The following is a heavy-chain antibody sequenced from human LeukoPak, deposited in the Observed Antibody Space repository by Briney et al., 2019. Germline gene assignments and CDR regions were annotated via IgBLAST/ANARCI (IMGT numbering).Heavy chain of an antibody. D-gene: IGHD5-18*01. V-gene: IGHV3-21*01. Sequence: GGSLRLSCAASGFTFSSYNMNWVRQAPGKGLEWVSSITSSSDDIYYADSVKGRFTISRDNAKNSLYLHMNSLRAEDTAVYYCARADPRGYNCALHWGQGTLVTVSP. J-gene: IGHJ4*02. CDR2: ITSSSDDI. CDR3: ARADPRGYNCALH. CDR1: GFTFSSYN.